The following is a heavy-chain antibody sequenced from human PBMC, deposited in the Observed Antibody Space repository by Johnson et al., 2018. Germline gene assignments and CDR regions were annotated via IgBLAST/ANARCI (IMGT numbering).Heavy chain of an antibody. Sequence: VQLVESGGGLVQPGGSRRLSCAASGFTFSGKWMQWVRQAPGKGLVWVSRVSNDGSITNYAESVKGQFTISRDNAKNTLYLQMSSLTAEDTAVYYCARDFWGTQDYWGQGTLVTVSS. V-gene: IGHV3-74*01. D-gene: IGHD3-16*01. CDR2: VSNDGSIT. CDR3: ARDFWGTQDY. J-gene: IGHJ4*02. CDR1: GFTFSGKW.